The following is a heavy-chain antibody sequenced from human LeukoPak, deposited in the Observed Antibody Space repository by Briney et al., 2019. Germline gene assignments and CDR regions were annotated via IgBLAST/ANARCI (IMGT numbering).Heavy chain of an antibody. Sequence: GGSLRLSCAASGFTFNSFGMSWIRQAPGKGLEWVSYISSSGSTIYYADSVKGRFTISRDNAKNSLYLQMNSLRAEDTAVYYCARRYCYGSGRSRYYYYMDVWGKGTTVTVSS. CDR3: ARRYCYGSGRSRYYYYMDV. D-gene: IGHD3-10*01. V-gene: IGHV3-48*04. CDR2: ISSSGSTI. J-gene: IGHJ6*03. CDR1: GFTFNSFG.